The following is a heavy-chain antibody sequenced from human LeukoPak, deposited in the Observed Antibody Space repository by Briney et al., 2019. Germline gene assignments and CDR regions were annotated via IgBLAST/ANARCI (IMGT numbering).Heavy chain of an antibody. Sequence: GRSLRLSCAASGFTFSSYAMHWVRQARGKGLEWVAVISYDGSNKYYADSVKGRFTISRDNSKNTLYLQMNSLRAEDTAVYYCARDGIVVVPAAIPSSNWFDPWGQGTLVTVSS. CDR3: ARDGIVVVPAAIPSSNWFDP. CDR2: ISYDGSNK. J-gene: IGHJ5*02. D-gene: IGHD2-2*01. V-gene: IGHV3-30-3*01. CDR1: GFTFSSYA.